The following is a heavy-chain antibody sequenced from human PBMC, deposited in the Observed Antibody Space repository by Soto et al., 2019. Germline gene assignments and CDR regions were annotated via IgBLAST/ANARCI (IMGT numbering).Heavy chain of an antibody. J-gene: IGHJ4*02. CDR2: IYYTGNT. CDR3: AREACSGGSCRGFYYDY. Sequence: QVQLQESGPGLVKPSETLSLTCTVSGGSISSYSWNWIRQPPGKGLEWIGYIYYTGNTNYNPSLKSRVTISVDTSKNQFSLRLSSVTAADTAVYYCAREACSGGSCRGFYYDYWGQGTLVTVSS. D-gene: IGHD2-15*01. V-gene: IGHV4-59*01. CDR1: GGSISSYS.